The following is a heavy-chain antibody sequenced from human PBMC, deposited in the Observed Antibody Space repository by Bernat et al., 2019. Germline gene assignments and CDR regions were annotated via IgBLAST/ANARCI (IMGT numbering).Heavy chain of an antibody. J-gene: IGHJ4*02. CDR2: ISSRGSTI. V-gene: IGHV3-48*03. CDR3: ARGLRGIAAGAHDY. CDR1: GFTFSSYE. D-gene: IGHD6-13*01. Sequence: EVQLVESGGGLVQPGGSLRLSCAASGFTFSSYEMNWVRQAPGKGLEWVSYISSRGSTIYYADSVKGRFTISRDNAKNSLYLQMNSLRAEDTAVYYCARGLRGIAAGAHDYWGQGTLVTVSS.